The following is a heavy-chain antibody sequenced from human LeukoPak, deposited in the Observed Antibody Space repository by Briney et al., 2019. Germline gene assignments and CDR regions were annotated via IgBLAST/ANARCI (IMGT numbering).Heavy chain of an antibody. CDR3: ARDRWYSSDY. V-gene: IGHV3-74*01. J-gene: IGHJ4*02. Sequence: GGSLRLSCAVSGFTFSGHWMFWVRQAPGKGLVWVSSTNSDGSSTGYTDSVKGRFTVSRDNSKNTLYLQMNSLRAEDTGVYYCARDRWYSSDYWGQGTLVTVSS. CDR1: GFTFSGHW. CDR2: TNSDGSST. D-gene: IGHD5-24*01.